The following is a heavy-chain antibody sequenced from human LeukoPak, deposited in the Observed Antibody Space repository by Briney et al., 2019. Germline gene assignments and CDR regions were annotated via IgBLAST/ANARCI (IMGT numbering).Heavy chain of an antibody. CDR3: ARGVYIAAAQYAY. J-gene: IGHJ4*02. CDR1: GGSISSYY. CDR2: IYYSGTT. Sequence: SETLSLTYTVSGGSISSYYWSWIRQPPGKGLEWIGYIYYSGTTNYNPSLKSRVTISVDTSKNQFSLKLSSVTAADTAVYYCARGVYIAAAQYAYWGQGTLVTVSS. V-gene: IGHV4-59*01. D-gene: IGHD6-13*01.